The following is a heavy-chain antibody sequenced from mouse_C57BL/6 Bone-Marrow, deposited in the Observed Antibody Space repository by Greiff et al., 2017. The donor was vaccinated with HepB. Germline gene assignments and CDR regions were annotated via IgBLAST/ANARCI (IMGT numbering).Heavy chain of an antibody. CDR3: ARCPSRQLRRPENYAMDY. CDR1: GYTFTSYW. Sequence: VQLQQPGAELVKPGASVKMSCKASGYTFTSYWITWVKQRPGQGLEWIGDIYPGSGSTNYNEKFKSKATLTVDTSSSTAYMQLSSLTSEDSAVYYCARCPSRQLRRPENYAMDYWGQGTSVTVSS. D-gene: IGHD3-2*02. CDR2: IYPGSGST. V-gene: IGHV1-55*01. J-gene: IGHJ4*01.